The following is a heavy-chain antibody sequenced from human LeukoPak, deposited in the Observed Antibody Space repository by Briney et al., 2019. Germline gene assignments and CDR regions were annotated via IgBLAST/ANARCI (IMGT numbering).Heavy chain of an antibody. CDR2: ISFDGSNK. CDR1: GFTFSNYA. D-gene: IGHD3-3*02. Sequence: PGGSLRLSCAVSGFTFSNYAMHWVRQAPGKWLEWVAVISFDGSNKNYADSVKGRFTISRENSKNPLFLQMNSLRAEDTAVYYCARNLAFGSMYYYYGMDVWGQGTTVTVSS. CDR3: ARNLAFGSMYYYYGMDV. J-gene: IGHJ6*02. V-gene: IGHV3-30-3*01.